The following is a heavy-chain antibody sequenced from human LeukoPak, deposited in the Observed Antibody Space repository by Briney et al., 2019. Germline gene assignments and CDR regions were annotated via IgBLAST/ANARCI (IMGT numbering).Heavy chain of an antibody. V-gene: IGHV4-59*08. CDR1: GGSISSYY. CDR3: ARRDPTYDDYDY. J-gene: IGHJ4*02. CDR2: IYYSGST. D-gene: IGHD4-17*01. Sequence: SETLSLTCTVSGGSISSYYWSWIRQPPGKGLEWIGYIYYSGSTNYNPSLKSRVTISVDTSKNQFSRKLSSVTAADTAVYYCARRDPTYDDYDYWGQGTLVTVSS.